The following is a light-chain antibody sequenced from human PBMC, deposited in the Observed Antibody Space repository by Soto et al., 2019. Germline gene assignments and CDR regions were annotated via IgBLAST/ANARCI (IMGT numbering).Light chain of an antibody. CDR1: QSVSSY. CDR2: GAS. CDR3: QQYNNWPPQWT. V-gene: IGKV3-15*01. J-gene: IGKJ1*01. Sequence: EIVLTQSPATLSLSPGERATLSCRASQSVSSYLAWYQQKPGQAPRLLIYGASTRATDIPARFSGSGSGTEFTLTISSLQSEDFAVYYCQQYNNWPPQWTFGQGTKVDI.